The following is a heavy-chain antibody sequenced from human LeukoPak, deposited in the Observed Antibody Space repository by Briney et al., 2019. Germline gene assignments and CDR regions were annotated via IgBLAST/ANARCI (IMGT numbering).Heavy chain of an antibody. CDR2: ISGSAGST. D-gene: IGHD3-10*01. CDR1: EFSVGSNY. CDR3: AEYIFSYGSGSYLAH. J-gene: IGHJ4*02. Sequence: GGSLRLSCAASEFSVGSNYMTWVRQAPGKGLEWVSGISGSAGSTYYADSVKGRFIISRDNSKNTLYLQMNSLRAEDTAVYYCAEYIFSYGSGSYLAHWGQGTLVTVSS. V-gene: IGHV3-23*01.